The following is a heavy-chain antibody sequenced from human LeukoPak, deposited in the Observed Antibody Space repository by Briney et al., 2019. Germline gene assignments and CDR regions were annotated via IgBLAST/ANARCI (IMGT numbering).Heavy chain of an antibody. J-gene: IGHJ4*02. CDR2: IIPIFGTA. D-gene: IGHD5-24*01. Sequence: SVKVSCKASGGTFSSYAISWVRQAPGQGLEWVGRIIPIFGTANYAQKFQGRVTITTDESTSIAYMELSSLRSEDTAVYYCARGRWLQPWGYFDYWGQGTLVTVSS. V-gene: IGHV1-69*05. CDR3: ARGRWLQPWGYFDY. CDR1: GGTFSSYA.